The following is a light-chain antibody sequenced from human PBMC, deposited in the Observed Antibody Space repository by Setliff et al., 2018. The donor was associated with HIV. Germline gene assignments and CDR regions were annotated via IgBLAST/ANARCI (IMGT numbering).Light chain of an antibody. Sequence: QAVVTQPASVSGSPGQSIAISCTGTSSDLRAYNYVSWYQQYPGKAPKVLIYDVTKRPSGVSNRFSGSKSGNTASLRISGLQAEDEAHYFCASYTKSDTRIFGGGTKVTVL. CDR3: ASYTKSDTRI. V-gene: IGLV2-14*03. CDR1: SSDLRAYNY. J-gene: IGLJ2*01. CDR2: DVT.